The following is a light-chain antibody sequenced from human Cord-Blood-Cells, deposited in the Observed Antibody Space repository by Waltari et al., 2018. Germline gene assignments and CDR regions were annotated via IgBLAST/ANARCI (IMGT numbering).Light chain of an antibody. Sequence: EIVMTQSQATLSVSPGERATLPSRASQSVSSNLAWYQQKPGQAPRLLIYGASTRATGIPARFSGSGSGTEFTLTISSLQSEDFAVYYCQQYNNWPPYTFGQGTKLEIK. J-gene: IGKJ2*01. V-gene: IGKV3-15*01. CDR3: QQYNNWPPYT. CDR2: GAS. CDR1: QSVSSN.